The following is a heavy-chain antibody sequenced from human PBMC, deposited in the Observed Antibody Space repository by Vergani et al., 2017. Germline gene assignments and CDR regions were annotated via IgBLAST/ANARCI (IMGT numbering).Heavy chain of an antibody. CDR2: IWYDGSNK. CDR3: ARDRAIFGVVIRYYYYMDV. D-gene: IGHD3-3*01. J-gene: IGHJ6*03. V-gene: IGHV3-33*01. Sequence: QVQLVESGGGVVQPGRSLRLSCAASGFRFSSYGMHWVRQAPGKGLEWVAVIWYDGSNKYYADSVKGRFTISRDNSKNTLYLQMNSLRAEDTAVYYCARDRAIFGVVIRYYYYMDVWGKGTTVTVSS. CDR1: GFRFSSYG.